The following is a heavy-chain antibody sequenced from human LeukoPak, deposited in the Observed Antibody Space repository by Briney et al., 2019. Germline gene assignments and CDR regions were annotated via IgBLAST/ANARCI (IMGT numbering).Heavy chain of an antibody. J-gene: IGHJ4*02. Sequence: GGSLRLSCAASGFTFSDYYMSWIRQAPGKGLEWVAFISFDGSNKYYADSVKGRFTISRDNSKNTLYLQMNSLRAEDTAVYYCARQVAGLDYWGQGTLVTVSS. CDR3: ARQVAGLDY. CDR1: GFTFSDYY. CDR2: ISFDGSNK. D-gene: IGHD6-19*01. V-gene: IGHV3-30-3*01.